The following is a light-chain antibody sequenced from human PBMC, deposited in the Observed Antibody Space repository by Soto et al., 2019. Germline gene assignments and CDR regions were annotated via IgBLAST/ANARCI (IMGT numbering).Light chain of an antibody. CDR2: QVS. J-gene: IGKJ2*01. Sequence: DVVMTQSPLSLPVTLGQPASISCRSSQSLVNSDGSTYLNWLQQRPGQSPRRLIYQVSKRDSGVPDRFSGSGSGTDLTLKISRVEAEDVGVYYCMQATHSPPYTFGQGTNLEIK. CDR3: MQATHSPPYT. V-gene: IGKV2-30*01. CDR1: QSLVNSDGSTY.